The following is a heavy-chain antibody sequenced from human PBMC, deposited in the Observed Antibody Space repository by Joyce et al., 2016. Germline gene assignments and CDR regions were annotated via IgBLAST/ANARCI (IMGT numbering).Heavy chain of an antibody. CDR1: GFTFSNYA. Sequence: QLQLVESGGGVVQPGRSLRLSCVASGFTFSNYAMHWVRQAPGKGLEWVAVIAYDASSKYYPDSVKGRFTISRDNYKNTLYLQMNSLRAEDTAVYYCARSITIFGVVISLGAFDIWGRGTKVTVSS. J-gene: IGHJ3*02. CDR3: ARSITIFGVVISLGAFDI. CDR2: IAYDASSK. D-gene: IGHD3-3*01. V-gene: IGHV3-30*04.